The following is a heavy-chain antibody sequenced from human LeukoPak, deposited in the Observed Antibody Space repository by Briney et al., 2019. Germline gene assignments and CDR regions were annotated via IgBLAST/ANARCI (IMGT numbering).Heavy chain of an antibody. J-gene: IGHJ6*02. CDR3: ARGDDLGTRPPFCYYYGMDV. CDR1: GYTFTSYA. V-gene: IGHV1-3*01. CDR2: INAGNGNT. D-gene: IGHD1-7*01. Sequence: ASVKVSCKASGYTFTSYAMHWVRQAPGQRLEWMGWINAGNGNTKYSQKFQGRVTITRDTSASTAYMELSSLRSEDTAVYYCARGDDLGTRPPFCYYYGMDVWGQGTTVTVSS.